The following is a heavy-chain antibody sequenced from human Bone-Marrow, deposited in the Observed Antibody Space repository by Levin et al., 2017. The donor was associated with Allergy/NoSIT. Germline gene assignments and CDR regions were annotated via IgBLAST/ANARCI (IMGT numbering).Heavy chain of an antibody. CDR3: ARLADYVWGSYRTDFDY. J-gene: IGHJ4*02. D-gene: IGHD3-16*02. CDR2: VYYSGTT. Sequence: AGGSLRLSCTVSGGSISSSRYYWGWIRQPPGKGLQWIGTVYYSGTTDYNPSLKSRVATSLDASKNQFSLQLTSVTAADTAVYYCARLADYVWGSYRTDFDYWGQGILVTVSS. V-gene: IGHV4-39*01. CDR1: GGSISSSRYY.